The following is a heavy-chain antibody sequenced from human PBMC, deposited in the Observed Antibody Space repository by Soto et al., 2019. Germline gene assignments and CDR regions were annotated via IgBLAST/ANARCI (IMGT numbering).Heavy chain of an antibody. CDR1: GFTFSSYS. CDR2: ISSSSSYI. CDR3: AGGYDCWSGYLPTYYYYGMDV. D-gene: IGHD3-3*01. J-gene: IGHJ6*02. V-gene: IGHV3-21*01. Sequence: EVQLVESGGGLVKPGGSLRLSCAASGFTFSSYSMNWVRQAPGKGLEWVSSISSSSSYIYYADSVKGRFTISRDNAKNSLYLQINSLRAEDTAVYYCAGGYDCWSGYLPTYYYYGMDVWGQGTTVTVSS.